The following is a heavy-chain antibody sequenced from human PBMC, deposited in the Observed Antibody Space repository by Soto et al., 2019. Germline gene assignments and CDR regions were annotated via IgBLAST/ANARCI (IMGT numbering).Heavy chain of an antibody. CDR2: ISYDGSNK. CDR1: GFTFSSFG. Sequence: QVQLVESGGGVVQPGRSLRLSCAASGFTFSSFGMHWVRQAPGKGREGVALISYDGSNKYYADSVKGRFTISRDKSKNTLYLQMNSLRAEDTAVYYCAKDRGWSSADLDYWGQGTLVTVSS. CDR3: AKDRGWSSADLDY. V-gene: IGHV3-30*18. D-gene: IGHD6-19*01. J-gene: IGHJ4*02.